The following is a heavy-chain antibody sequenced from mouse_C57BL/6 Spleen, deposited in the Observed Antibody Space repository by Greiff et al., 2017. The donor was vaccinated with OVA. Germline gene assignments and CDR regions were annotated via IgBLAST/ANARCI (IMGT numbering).Heavy chain of an antibody. CDR2: IYPGSGST. CDR1: GYTFTSYW. J-gene: IGHJ2*01. D-gene: IGHD1-1*01. V-gene: IGHV1-55*01. CDR3: ARPYYYGSSGFDY. Sequence: QVQLQQSGAELVKPGASVKMSCKASGYTFTSYWITWVKQRPGQGLEWIGDIYPGSGSTNYNEKFKSKATLTVDTSSSTAYMQLSSLTSEDSAVYYCARPYYYGSSGFDYWGQGTTLTVSS.